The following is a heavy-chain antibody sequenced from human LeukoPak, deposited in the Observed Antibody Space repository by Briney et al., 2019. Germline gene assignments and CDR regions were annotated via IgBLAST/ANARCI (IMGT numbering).Heavy chain of an antibody. D-gene: IGHD4-17*01. CDR3: ARVSATVLVITAVYAFDI. J-gene: IGHJ3*02. CDR1: VGSISSYF. Sequence: SETLSLTCTVSVGSISSYFWSWIREPPGKGLECIGYIYYSGSPNYNPSLPRRVTISLDTSNNQFSLVLSSVTAADTDPYYCARVSATVLVITAVYAFDIWGQGTMVTVSS. V-gene: IGHV4-59*01. CDR2: IYYSGSP.